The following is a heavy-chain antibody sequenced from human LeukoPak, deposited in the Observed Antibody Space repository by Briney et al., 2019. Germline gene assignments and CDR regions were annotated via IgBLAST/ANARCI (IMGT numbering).Heavy chain of an antibody. CDR1: GFTVTNYY. CDR2: IYSGGDT. Sequence: GGYLRLSCAASGFTVTNYYMSWVRQAPGKGLEWVSVIYSGGDTFHADSVKCRFTLSRDNSKNILYLQMNSLRAADTAVYYCTRDPDGWGQGTLVTVSS. J-gene: IGHJ4*02. CDR3: TRDPDG. V-gene: IGHV3-66*01.